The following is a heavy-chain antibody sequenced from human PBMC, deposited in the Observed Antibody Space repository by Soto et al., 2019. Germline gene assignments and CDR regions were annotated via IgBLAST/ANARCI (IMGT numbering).Heavy chain of an antibody. CDR1: GFTFDDYA. CDR2: ISWSSGNL. J-gene: IGHJ4*02. Sequence: EVQLVESGGGLVQPGRSLRLSCAASGFTFDDYAMHWVRQGPGKGLERVSSISWSSGNLGYAGPVKGRLTLSRDNAKNSLYLQMNSLRGEDTALYYCAKGASTTVFAFNDYWGQGTLVTVSS. V-gene: IGHV3-9*01. CDR3: AKGASTTVFAFNDY. D-gene: IGHD4-17*01.